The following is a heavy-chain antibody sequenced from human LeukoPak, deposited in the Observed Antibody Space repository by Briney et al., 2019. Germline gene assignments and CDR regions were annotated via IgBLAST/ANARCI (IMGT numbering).Heavy chain of an antibody. Sequence: ASVKVSCKASGYTFTGYYMHWVRQAPGQGLEWMGWINPNSGGTNYAQKFQGRVTMTRDTSISTAYLELRRLRTDDTAVYYWARDGILIKFWGVIVDFDYWGQGTLVTVSS. D-gene: IGHD3-16*02. CDR2: INPNSGGT. J-gene: IGHJ4*01. V-gene: IGHV1-2*02. CDR1: GYTFTGYY. CDR3: ARDGILIKFWGVIVDFDY.